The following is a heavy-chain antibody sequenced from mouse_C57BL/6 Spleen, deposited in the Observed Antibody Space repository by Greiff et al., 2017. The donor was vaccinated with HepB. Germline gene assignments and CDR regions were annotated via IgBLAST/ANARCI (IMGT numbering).Heavy chain of an antibody. V-gene: IGHV1-64*01. D-gene: IGHD2-1*01. CDR3: ARDGNYVGTWFAY. Sequence: QVQLKQPGAELVKPGASVKLSCKASGYTFTSYWMHWVKQRPGQGLEWIGMIHPNSGSTNYNEKFKSKATLTVDKSSSTAYMQLSSLTSEDSAVYYCARDGNYVGTWFAYWGQGTLVTVSA. CDR1: GYTFTSYW. J-gene: IGHJ3*01. CDR2: IHPNSGST.